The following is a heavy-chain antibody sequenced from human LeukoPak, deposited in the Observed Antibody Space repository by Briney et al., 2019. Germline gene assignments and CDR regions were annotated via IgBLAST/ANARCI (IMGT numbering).Heavy chain of an antibody. D-gene: IGHD6-19*01. CDR2: IYYSGST. CDR1: GGSISSSNW. J-gene: IGHJ6*02. CDR3: ARGRTSIAVADTGIYYYYGMDV. V-gene: IGHV4-4*02. Sequence: KPSGTLSLTCAVSGGSISSSNWWSWVRQPPGKGLEWIGYIYYSGSTNYIPSLKSRVTISVDTSKNQFSLKLSSVTAADTAVYYCARGRTSIAVADTGIYYYYGMDVWGQGTTVTVSS.